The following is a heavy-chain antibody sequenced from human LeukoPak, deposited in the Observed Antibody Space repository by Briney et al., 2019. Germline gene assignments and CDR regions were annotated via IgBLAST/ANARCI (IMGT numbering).Heavy chain of an antibody. CDR3: ARDGSVGGIQLWATFDY. D-gene: IGHD5-18*01. CDR1: GYTFTSYG. V-gene: IGHV1-18*01. Sequence: ASVKVSCKASGYTFTSYGISWVRQAPGQGLEWMGWISAYNGNTNYAQKLQGRVTMSTDTSTSTAYMELRSLRPDDTAVYYCARDGSVGGIQLWATFDYWGQGTLVTVSS. J-gene: IGHJ4*02. CDR2: ISAYNGNT.